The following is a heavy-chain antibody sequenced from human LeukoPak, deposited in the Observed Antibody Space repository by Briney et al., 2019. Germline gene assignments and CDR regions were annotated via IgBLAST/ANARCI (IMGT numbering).Heavy chain of an antibody. Sequence: SETLSLTCTVSGGSISSGTYYWGWIRQPAGKGLQWIGRIYTSGSTDYNPSLKSRRVTISVDTSKNQFSLKLSSVTAADTAVYYCARDKSAAAGFDSWGQGTLVTVSS. J-gene: IGHJ4*02. D-gene: IGHD6-13*01. CDR3: ARDKSAAAGFDS. CDR2: IYTSGST. CDR1: GGSISSGTYY. V-gene: IGHV4-61*02.